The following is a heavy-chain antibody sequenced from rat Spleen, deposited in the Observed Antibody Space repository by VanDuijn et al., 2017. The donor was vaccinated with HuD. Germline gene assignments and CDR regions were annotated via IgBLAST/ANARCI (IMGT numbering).Heavy chain of an antibody. Sequence: EVQLVESDGGLVQPGRSLKLSCAASGFTFNNYGMHWIRQDPTKGLQWVASISPSGGSTFYRDSVKGRFTISRDIAKNTLYLQMDSLRSEDTATYYCATTPLYYSADPYYFDYWGQGVMVTVSS. V-gene: IGHV5-19*01. CDR3: ATTPLYYSADPYYFDY. J-gene: IGHJ2*01. D-gene: IGHD1-1*01. CDR1: GFTFNNYG. CDR2: ISPSGGST.